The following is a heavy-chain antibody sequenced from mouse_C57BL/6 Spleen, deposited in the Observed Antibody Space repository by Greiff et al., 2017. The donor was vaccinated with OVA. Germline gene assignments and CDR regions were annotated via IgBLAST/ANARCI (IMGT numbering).Heavy chain of an antibody. Sequence: EVQLQQSGTVLARPGASVKMSCKTSGYTFTSYWMHWVKQRPGQGLEWIGAIYPGNSDTSYNQKFKGKAKLTAVTSASTAYMELSSLTNEDSAVYYCTRFETAQVSYAMDYWGQGTSVTVSS. CDR1: GYTFTSYW. CDR2: IYPGNSDT. D-gene: IGHD3-2*02. V-gene: IGHV1-5*01. CDR3: TRFETAQVSYAMDY. J-gene: IGHJ4*01.